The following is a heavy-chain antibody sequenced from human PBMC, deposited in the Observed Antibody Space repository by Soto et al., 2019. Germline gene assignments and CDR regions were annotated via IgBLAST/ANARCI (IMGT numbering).Heavy chain of an antibody. J-gene: IGHJ4*02. V-gene: IGHV3-11*01. CDR2: ISSSGSTI. D-gene: IGHD3-10*01. CDR3: AREDGIYYGSGSYFSPFDY. Sequence: GESLKISCAASGFTFSDYYMSWIRQAPGKGLEWVSYISSSGSTIYYADSVKGRFTISRDNAKNSLYLQMNSLRAEDTAVYYCAREDGIYYGSGSYFSPFDYWGQGTLVTVSS. CDR1: GFTFSDYY.